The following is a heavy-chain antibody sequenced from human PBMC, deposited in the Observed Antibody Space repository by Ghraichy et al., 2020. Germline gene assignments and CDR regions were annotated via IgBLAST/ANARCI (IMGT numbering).Heavy chain of an antibody. CDR1: GGSFSGYY. J-gene: IGHJ4*02. V-gene: IGHV4-34*01. D-gene: IGHD2-2*02. CDR3: ARLGYCSSTSCYRGDY. CDR2: INHSGST. Sequence: SETLSLTCAVYGGSFSGYYWSWIRQPPGKGLEWIGEINHSGSTNYNPSLKSRVTISVDTSKNQFSLKLSSVTAADTAVYYCARLGYCSSTSCYRGDYWGQGTLVTVSS.